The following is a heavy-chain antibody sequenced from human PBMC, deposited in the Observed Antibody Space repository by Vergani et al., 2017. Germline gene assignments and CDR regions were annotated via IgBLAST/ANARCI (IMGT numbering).Heavy chain of an antibody. CDR3: ARARCIESCYMSNWLDS. D-gene: IGHD3-16*02. CDR2: IKSDGSIT. J-gene: IGHJ5*01. CDR1: GFSFNSYW. Sequence: DVHLAESGGGFFQPGGSLRLSCSASGFSFNSYWMHWVRQVPGKGLLWVSRIKSDGSITAYADYVKGRFTISRDNAQNTLYLQMHSLRVEDTGVYYCARARCIESCYMSNWLDSWGQGTLVTVSS. V-gene: IGHV3-74*03.